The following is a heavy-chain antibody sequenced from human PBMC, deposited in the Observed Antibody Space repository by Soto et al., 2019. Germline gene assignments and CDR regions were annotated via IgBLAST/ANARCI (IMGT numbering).Heavy chain of an antibody. CDR1: CGSVTGYH. CDR3: AAKPRY. J-gene: IGHJ4*02. Sequence: XXTLSLTCNVSCGSVTGYHWSWIRQPPGKGXEWIGXINNNGNTEYXXSLASRVTXSVETSKNQISLNLTSVNAADTAVYYCAAKPRYWGKGTLVTVYS. D-gene: IGHD1-26*01. CDR2: INNNGNT. V-gene: IGHV4-59*02.